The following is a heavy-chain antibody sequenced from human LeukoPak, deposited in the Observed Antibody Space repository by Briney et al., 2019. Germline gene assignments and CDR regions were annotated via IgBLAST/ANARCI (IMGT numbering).Heavy chain of an antibody. CDR1: GGTFSSYA. CDR3: GRDQVGVDYDSSGPFDF. V-gene: IGHV1-69*05. Sequence: SVKVSCKASGGTFSSYAISWVRQAPGQGLEWMGRIIPIFGTANYAQKFQGRVTITTDESTSTAYMELSSLRSEDTAVYYCGRDQVGVDYDSSGPFDFWGQGTLVTVSS. J-gene: IGHJ4*02. CDR2: IIPIFGTA. D-gene: IGHD3-22*01.